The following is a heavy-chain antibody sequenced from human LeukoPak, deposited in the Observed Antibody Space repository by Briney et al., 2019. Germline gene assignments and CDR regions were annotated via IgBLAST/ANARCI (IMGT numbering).Heavy chain of an antibody. CDR1: GFTFTSYG. Sequence: GGSLRLSCAVFGFTFTSYGMHWVRQAPGKGLEWVAFIRFDGSNKYYADPVKGRFTISRDNSKNTLYLQMNSLRAEDTAVYYCAKDRAPLCSSTTCYFFDYWGQGTLVTVSS. V-gene: IGHV3-30*02. J-gene: IGHJ4*02. D-gene: IGHD2-2*01. CDR3: AKDRAPLCSSTTCYFFDY. CDR2: IRFDGSNK.